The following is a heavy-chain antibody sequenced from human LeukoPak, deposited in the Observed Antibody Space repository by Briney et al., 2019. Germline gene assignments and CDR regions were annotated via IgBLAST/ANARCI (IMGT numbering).Heavy chain of an antibody. J-gene: IGHJ4*02. D-gene: IGHD6-13*01. CDR3: ARDGPFDSSSPFEGPFDY. CDR1: GFTFSSYA. CDR2: ISYDGSNK. Sequence: GGSLRLSCAASGFTFSSYAMHWVRQAPGKGLEWVAVISYDGSNKYYADSVKGRFTISRDNSKNTLYLQMNSLRAEDTAVYYCARDGPFDSSSPFEGPFDYWGQGTLVTVSS. V-gene: IGHV3-30-3*01.